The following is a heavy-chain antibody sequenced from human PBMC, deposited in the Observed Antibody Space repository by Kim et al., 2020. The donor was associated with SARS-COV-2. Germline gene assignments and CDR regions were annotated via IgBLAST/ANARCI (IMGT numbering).Heavy chain of an antibody. Sequence: GGSLRLSCVASGFTFGAYAMHWVRKAPGKGLEWVAGIWKSDNIYYADSVKGRFTISRDNAKNSLFLEMTGLRPEDTALYYCTRDMSGLDCTSTTCYAYGMDVWGQGTTVGVSS. CDR3: TRDMSGLDCTSTTCYAYGMDV. CDR2: IWKSDNI. CDR1: GFTFGAYA. J-gene: IGHJ6*02. V-gene: IGHV3-9*01. D-gene: IGHD2-2*01.